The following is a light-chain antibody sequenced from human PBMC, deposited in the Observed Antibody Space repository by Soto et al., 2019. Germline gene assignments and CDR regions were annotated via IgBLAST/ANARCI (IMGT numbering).Light chain of an antibody. CDR3: SSYASGNTGV. V-gene: IGLV2-14*01. Sequence: QSALTQPASVSGSPGQSITVSCSGSSTDIGSHNSVSWYQQHPGKAPRLLIYEVSDRPSGVSTRFSGSKSGNTASLTISGLQAGDEADYYCSSYASGNTGVFGGGTKLTVL. CDR2: EVS. CDR1: STDIGSHNS. J-gene: IGLJ3*02.